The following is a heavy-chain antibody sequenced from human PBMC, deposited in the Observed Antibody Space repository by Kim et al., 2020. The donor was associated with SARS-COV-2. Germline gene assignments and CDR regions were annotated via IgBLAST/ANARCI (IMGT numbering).Heavy chain of an antibody. Sequence: PSLHSRDTTSVDTSKTQFSLKLSSVPAADTAVYYCARHGPMTTVNPFDYWGQGTLVTVSS. D-gene: IGHD4-17*01. J-gene: IGHJ4*02. CDR3: ARHGPMTTVNPFDY. V-gene: IGHV4-59*08.